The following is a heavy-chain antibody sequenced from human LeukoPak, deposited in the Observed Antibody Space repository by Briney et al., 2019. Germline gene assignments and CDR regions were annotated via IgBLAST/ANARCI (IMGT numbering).Heavy chain of an antibody. V-gene: IGHV1-69*13. CDR1: GGTFSSYA. CDR2: IIPIFGTA. J-gene: IGHJ5*02. Sequence: SVKVSCRASGGTFSSYAISWVRQAPGQGLEWMGGIIPIFGTANYAQKFQGRVTITADESTSTAYMELSSLRSEDTAVYYCARYDLNWFDPWGQGTLVTVSS. D-gene: IGHD3-3*01. CDR3: ARYDLNWFDP.